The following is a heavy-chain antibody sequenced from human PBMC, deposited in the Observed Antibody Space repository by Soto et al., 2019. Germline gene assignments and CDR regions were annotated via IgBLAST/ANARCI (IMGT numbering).Heavy chain of an antibody. CDR2: ISGSGGST. D-gene: IGHD6-19*01. J-gene: IGHJ2*01. CDR1: GFTFSSYA. V-gene: IGHV3-23*01. Sequence: EVQLLESGGGLVQPGGSLRLSCAASGFTFSSYAMSWVRQAPGKGLEWVSAISGSGGSTYYADSVKGRFTISRDNSKNTLYPQMNSLRAEDTAVYYCAKAGSLSGWYAWYFDLWGRGTLVTVSS. CDR3: AKAGSLSGWYAWYFDL.